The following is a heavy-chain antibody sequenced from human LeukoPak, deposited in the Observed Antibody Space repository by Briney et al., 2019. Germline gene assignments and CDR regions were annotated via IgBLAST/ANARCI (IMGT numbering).Heavy chain of an antibody. CDR1: GGSISSSSYY. Sequence: PSETLSLTCTVSGGSISSSSYYWGWIRQPLGKGLEWIGSIYYSGSTYYNPSLKSRVTISVDTSKNQFSLKLGSVTAADAAVYYCARHYGDFPDLDGRFDYWGQGTLVTVSS. V-gene: IGHV4-39*01. J-gene: IGHJ4*02. CDR2: IYYSGST. D-gene: IGHD4-17*01. CDR3: ARHYGDFPDLDGRFDY.